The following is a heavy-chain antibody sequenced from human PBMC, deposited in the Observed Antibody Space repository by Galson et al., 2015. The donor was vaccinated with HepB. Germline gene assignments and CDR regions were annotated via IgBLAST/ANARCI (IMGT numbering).Heavy chain of an antibody. CDR1: GFTLRSYW. V-gene: IGHV3-74*01. D-gene: IGHD5-24*01. J-gene: IGHJ4*02. Sequence: SLRLSCAASGFTLRSYWMHWVRQAPGKELVWVSRINSDGSSTNYADSVKGRFTISRDNAKNTLYLQMNSLRAEDTAVYYCARESVEMATMIYWGQGTLVTVSS. CDR2: INSDGSST. CDR3: ARESVEMATMIY.